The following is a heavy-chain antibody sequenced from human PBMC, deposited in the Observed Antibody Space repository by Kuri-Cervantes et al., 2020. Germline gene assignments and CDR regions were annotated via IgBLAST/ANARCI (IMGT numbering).Heavy chain of an antibody. D-gene: IGHD2-2*01. Sequence: GESLKISCAASGFEFRNYEMNWVRQAPGKGLEWVSYISYDSSVIDYADSVKGRFTISKDNAKNSLFLQMNSLRADDTAVYYCAREGDVVVVPADKGGFDYWGQGTLVTVSS. J-gene: IGHJ4*02. CDR3: AREGDVVVVPADKGGFDY. CDR1: GFEFRNYE. CDR2: ISYDSSVI. V-gene: IGHV3-48*03.